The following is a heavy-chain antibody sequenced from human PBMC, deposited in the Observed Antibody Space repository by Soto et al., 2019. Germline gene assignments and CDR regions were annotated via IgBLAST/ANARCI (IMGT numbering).Heavy chain of an antibody. Sequence: QVQLVESGGGVVQPGRSLRLSCAASGFTFSSYGMHWVRQAPGKGLEWVAVISYDGSNKYYADSVKGRFTISRDNSKNTLYLQMNSLRAEDTAVYYCAKEIEQYCSGGSCYGDFYYYYGMDVWGQGTTVTVSS. CDR2: ISYDGSNK. D-gene: IGHD2-15*01. V-gene: IGHV3-30*18. CDR3: AKEIEQYCSGGSCYGDFYYYYGMDV. J-gene: IGHJ6*02. CDR1: GFTFSSYG.